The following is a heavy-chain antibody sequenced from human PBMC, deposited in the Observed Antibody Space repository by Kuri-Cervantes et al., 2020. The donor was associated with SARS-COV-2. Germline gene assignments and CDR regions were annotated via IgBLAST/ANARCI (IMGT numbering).Heavy chain of an antibody. D-gene: IGHD2-15*01. Sequence: GESLKISCAASGFTFSSYAMHWVRQAPGKGLEWVAVISYDGSNKYYADSVKGRFTISRDNSKNTLYLQMNSLSVEDTAVYYCAKDTHGIVVVVAAIDQWGQGTLVTVSS. CDR2: ISYDGSNK. CDR3: AKDTHGIVVVVAAIDQ. V-gene: IGHV3-30-3*01. J-gene: IGHJ4*02. CDR1: GFTFSSYA.